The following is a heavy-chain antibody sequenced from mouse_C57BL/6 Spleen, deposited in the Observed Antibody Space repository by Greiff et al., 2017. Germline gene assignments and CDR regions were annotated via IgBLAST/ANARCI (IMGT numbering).Heavy chain of an antibody. CDR1: GYTFTGYW. CDR3: ARRSPVYGSSYGWYFDV. Sequence: VQLKESGAELMKPGASVKLSCKATGYTFTGYWIEWVKQRPGHGLEWIGEILPGSGSTNYNEKFKGKATFTADTSSNTAYMQLSSLTTEDSAIYYCARRSPVYGSSYGWYFDVWGTGTTVTVSS. D-gene: IGHD1-1*01. J-gene: IGHJ1*03. V-gene: IGHV1-9*01. CDR2: ILPGSGST.